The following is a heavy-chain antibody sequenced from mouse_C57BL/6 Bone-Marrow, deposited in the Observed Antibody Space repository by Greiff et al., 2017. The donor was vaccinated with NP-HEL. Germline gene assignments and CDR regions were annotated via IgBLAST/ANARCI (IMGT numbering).Heavy chain of an antibody. Sequence: EVQGVESGGGLVKPGGSLKLSCAASGFTFSDYGMHWVRQAPEKGLEWVAYISSGSSTIYYADTVKGRFTISRDNAKNTLFLQMTSLRSEDTAIYYCARRYRGLYYYAMDYWGQGTSVTVSS. CDR1: GFTFSDYG. D-gene: IGHD2-12*01. V-gene: IGHV5-17*01. CDR2: ISSGSSTI. CDR3: ARRYRGLYYYAMDY. J-gene: IGHJ4*01.